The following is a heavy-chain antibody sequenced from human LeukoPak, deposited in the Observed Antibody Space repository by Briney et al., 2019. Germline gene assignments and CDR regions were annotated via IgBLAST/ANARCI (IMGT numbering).Heavy chain of an antibody. CDR3: ARERVIFGTRYSSSWYYDY. CDR2: IWYDGSNK. D-gene: IGHD6-13*01. J-gene: IGHJ4*02. Sequence: GGSLRLSCAASGFTFSSYGMHWVRQAPGKGLEWVAVIWYDGSNKYYADSVKGRFTISRDNSKNTLYLQMNSLRAEDTAVYYCARERVIFGTRYSSSWYYDYWGQGTLVTVSS. CDR1: GFTFSSYG. V-gene: IGHV3-33*01.